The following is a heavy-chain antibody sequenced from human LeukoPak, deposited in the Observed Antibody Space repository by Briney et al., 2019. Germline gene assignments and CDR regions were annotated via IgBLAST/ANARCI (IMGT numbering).Heavy chain of an antibody. CDR2: IKQDGSEK. D-gene: IGHD3-10*01. CDR1: GFTFSSYW. Sequence: PGGSLRPSCAASGFTFSSYWMSWVRQAPGKGLEWVANIKQDGSEKYYVDSVKGRFTISRDNAKNSLYLQMNSLRAEDTAVYYCARDGAMVRGVYNWFDPWGQGTLVTVSS. J-gene: IGHJ5*02. V-gene: IGHV3-7*03. CDR3: ARDGAMVRGVYNWFDP.